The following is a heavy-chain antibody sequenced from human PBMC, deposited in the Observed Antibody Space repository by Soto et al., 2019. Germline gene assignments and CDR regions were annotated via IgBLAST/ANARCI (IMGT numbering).Heavy chain of an antibody. CDR3: ASPYYYGSGSYHLPFYYYGMDV. Sequence: GASVKVSCKASGGTFSSYAISWVRQAPGQGLEWMGGIIPIFGTANYAQKFQGRVTITADESTSTAYMELSSLRSEDTAVYYCASPYYYGSGSYHLPFYYYGMDVWGQGTTVTVSS. CDR2: IIPIFGTA. V-gene: IGHV1-69*13. J-gene: IGHJ6*02. CDR1: GGTFSSYA. D-gene: IGHD3-10*01.